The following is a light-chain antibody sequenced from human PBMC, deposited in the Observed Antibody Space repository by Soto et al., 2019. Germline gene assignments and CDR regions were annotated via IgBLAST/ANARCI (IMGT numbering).Light chain of an antibody. CDR1: QSVGSN. CDR3: QHYHNWPPWT. J-gene: IGKJ1*01. CDR2: GAS. V-gene: IGKV3-15*01. Sequence: EIVMTQSPATLSVSPGERATLSCRASQSVGSNLAWYQQKPGQAPRLLIYGASTRATGIPARFSGSGSGTEFPLTISSLQSEDFAVYYCQHYHNWPPWTFGQGTKVDIK.